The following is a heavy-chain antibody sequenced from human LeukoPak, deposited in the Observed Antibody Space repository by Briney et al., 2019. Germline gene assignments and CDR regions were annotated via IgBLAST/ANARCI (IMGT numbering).Heavy chain of an antibody. CDR3: VKDVSSSSEF. D-gene: IGHD6-6*01. CDR1: GFTFSSYT. V-gene: IGHV3-64D*09. CDR2: ISSNGGST. J-gene: IGHJ4*02. Sequence: GGSLRLSCSASGFTFSSYTMHWVRQAPGKGLEYVSGISSNGGSTYYADSVKGRFTISRDNSKNTLYLQMSSLRAEDTALYYCVKDVSSSSEFWSQGSLVTVSS.